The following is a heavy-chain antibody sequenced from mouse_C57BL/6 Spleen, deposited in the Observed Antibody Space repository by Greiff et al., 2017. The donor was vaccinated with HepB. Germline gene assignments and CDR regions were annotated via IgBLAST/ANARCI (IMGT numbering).Heavy chain of an antibody. CDR1: GYAFSSSC. Sequence: VQLQQSGPELVKPGASVKISCKASGYAFSSSCMNWVKQRPGKGLEWIGRIDPGDGDTNYTGKFKGKATLTADTSSSTAYMQLSSLTAEDAAVYFCERGGGNWYFDVWGTGTTVTVSS. V-gene: IGHV1-82*01. CDR3: ERGGGNWYFDV. J-gene: IGHJ1*03. CDR2: IDPGDGDT.